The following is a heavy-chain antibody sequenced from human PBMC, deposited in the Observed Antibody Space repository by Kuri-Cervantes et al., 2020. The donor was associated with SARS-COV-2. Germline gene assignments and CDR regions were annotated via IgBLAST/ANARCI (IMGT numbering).Heavy chain of an antibody. Sequence: ASVKVSCKASGYTFTDYHMHWVRQAPGQGPEWMGWINPNGGTNSAQKFQGRVTMTRDTSTSTVYMELSRLRFDDTAVFYCARNRRTGGYSFGFDLWGQGTRVTGSS. CDR1: GYTFTDYH. J-gene: IGHJ4*02. CDR2: INPNGGT. D-gene: IGHD5-18*01. CDR3: ARNRRTGGYSFGFDL. V-gene: IGHV1-2*02.